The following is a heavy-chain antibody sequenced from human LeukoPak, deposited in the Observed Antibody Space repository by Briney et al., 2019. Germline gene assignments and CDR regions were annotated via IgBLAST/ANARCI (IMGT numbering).Heavy chain of an antibody. J-gene: IGHJ4*02. CDR2: IYHSGST. V-gene: IGHV4-38-2*02. CDR3: ARGPASGYDSFDY. CDR1: GYSISSGYY. Sequence: SETLSLTCTVSGYSISSGYYWGWIRQPPGKGLEWIGSIYHSGSTYYNPSLKSRVTISVDTSKNQFSLKLSSVTAADAAVYYCARGPASGYDSFDYWGQGTLVTVSS. D-gene: IGHD5-12*01.